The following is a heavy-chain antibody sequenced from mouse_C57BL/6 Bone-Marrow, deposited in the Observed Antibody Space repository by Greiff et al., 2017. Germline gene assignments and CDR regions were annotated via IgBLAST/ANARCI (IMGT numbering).Heavy chain of an antibody. CDR3: ARNSLYYYGSLDYAMDY. Sequence: VQVVESGPGLVQPSQSLSITCTVSGFSLTSYGVHWVRQSPGKGLEWLGVIWSGGSTDYNAAFISRLSISKDNSKSQVFFKMNSLQADDTAIYYCARNSLYYYGSLDYAMDYWGQGTSVTVSS. J-gene: IGHJ4*01. CDR2: IWSGGST. CDR1: GFSLTSYG. V-gene: IGHV2-2*01. D-gene: IGHD1-1*01.